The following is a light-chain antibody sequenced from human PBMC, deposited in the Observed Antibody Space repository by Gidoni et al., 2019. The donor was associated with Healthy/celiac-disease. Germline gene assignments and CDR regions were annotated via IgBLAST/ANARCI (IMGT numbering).Light chain of an antibody. V-gene: IGKV3-20*01. Sequence: EIVLTQSPGTLSLSPGERATLSCRASQSVSSSYLAWYQQKPGHAPRLLIYGASSRATGIPDRFSGSGSGTDFTLTISRLEPEDFVVYYCQQYGSSPMYTFGQGTKLEIK. CDR2: GAS. CDR3: QQYGSSPMYT. J-gene: IGKJ2*01. CDR1: QSVSSSY.